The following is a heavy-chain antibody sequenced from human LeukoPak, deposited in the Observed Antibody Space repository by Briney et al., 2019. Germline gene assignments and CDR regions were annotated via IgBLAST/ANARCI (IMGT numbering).Heavy chain of an antibody. CDR3: ASSSQDYYDSSGYSNNWFDP. J-gene: IGHJ5*02. D-gene: IGHD3-22*01. Sequence: PVKVSCKASGDTFSSYAISWVRQAPGQGLEWMGGIIPIFGTANYAQKFQGRVTITADESTSTAYMELSSLRSEDTAVYYYASSSQDYYDSSGYSNNWFDPWGQGTLVTVSS. V-gene: IGHV1-69*13. CDR2: IIPIFGTA. CDR1: GDTFSSYA.